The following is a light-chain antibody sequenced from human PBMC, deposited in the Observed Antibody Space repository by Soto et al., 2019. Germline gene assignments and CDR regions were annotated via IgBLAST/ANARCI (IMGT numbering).Light chain of an antibody. Sequence: QSALTQPASVSGSPGQSITISCTGTTNDVGGYNYVSWYQQHPGKAPKLLIFEVSSRPSGVSNRFSGSRSGTSASLAISGLRADDEGHYYCAAWDDSLRGVAFGGGTKLTVL. CDR2: EVS. CDR1: TNDVGGYNY. J-gene: IGLJ2*01. V-gene: IGLV2-14*01. CDR3: AAWDDSLRGVA.